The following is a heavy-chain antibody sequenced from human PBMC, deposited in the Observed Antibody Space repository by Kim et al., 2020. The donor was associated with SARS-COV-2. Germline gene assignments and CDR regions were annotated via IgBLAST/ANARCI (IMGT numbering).Heavy chain of an antibody. V-gene: IGHV3-9*01. D-gene: IGHD1-26*01. Sequence: SVKGRFTISRDNAKNALYLQMNSLRAEDTALYYCAKDLSYSGSYFGPFDYWGQGTLVTVSS. J-gene: IGHJ4*02. CDR3: AKDLSYSGSYFGPFDY.